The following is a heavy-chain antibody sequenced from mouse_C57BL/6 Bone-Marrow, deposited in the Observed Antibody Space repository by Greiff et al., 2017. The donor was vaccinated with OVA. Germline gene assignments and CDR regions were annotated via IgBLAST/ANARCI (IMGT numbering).Heavy chain of an antibody. V-gene: IGHV1-77*01. J-gene: IGHJ2*01. CDR2: IGPGSGST. Sequence: QVQLKQSGAELVKPGASVKISCKASGYTFTAYYINWVKQRPGQGLEWIGQIGPGSGSTYYNEKFKGKATLTADKSSSPAYMQLSSLTSEDSAVYVCARGEGDSSGPHFDYWGKGTTLTVSS. CDR1: GYTFTAYY. CDR3: ARGEGDSSGPHFDY. D-gene: IGHD3-2*02.